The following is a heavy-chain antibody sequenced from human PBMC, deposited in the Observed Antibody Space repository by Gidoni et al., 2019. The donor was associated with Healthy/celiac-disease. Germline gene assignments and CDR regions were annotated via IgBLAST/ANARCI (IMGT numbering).Heavy chain of an antibody. J-gene: IGHJ5*02. CDR2: IYDSGST. V-gene: IGHV4-59*08. D-gene: IGHD3-16*02. CDR1: GGSISSYY. CDR3: ARHLSPGYLGELSSTSGWFDP. Sequence: QVQLQESGPGLVKPSETLSLTCTVPGGSISSYYWSWIRQPPGKGLEWNGYIYDSGSTNYNPSLKSRCTISVDTSKNQFSLKLSSVTAADTAVYYCARHLSPGYLGELSSTSGWFDPWGQGTLVTVSS.